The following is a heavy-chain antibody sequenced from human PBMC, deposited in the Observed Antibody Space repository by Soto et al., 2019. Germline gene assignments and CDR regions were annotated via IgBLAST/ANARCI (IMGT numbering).Heavy chain of an antibody. J-gene: IGHJ4*02. CDR2: ISHDGSDK. CDR3: AKENQHLVHDY. CDR1: GFTFRNYG. V-gene: IGHV3-30*18. Sequence: QVQLVESGGGVVRPGRSLRLTCAASGFTFRNYGMHWVRQAPGKGLEWVAVISHDGSDKYYADSMKGRIIISRDNSENTLFLNINSLKPEDTAVYYCAKENQHLVHDYWGQGTLVTVSS. D-gene: IGHD6-13*01.